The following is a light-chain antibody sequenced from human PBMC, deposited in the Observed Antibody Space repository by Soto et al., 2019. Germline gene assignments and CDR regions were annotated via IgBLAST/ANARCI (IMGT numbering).Light chain of an antibody. V-gene: IGKV3-15*01. Sequence: EIVMTQSPVTLSVSPGERAALSFRASQTIRSDLAWYQQKPGQAPRLLISDASTRATGIPARFNGSGSGTEFTLAISSLQSEDFAIYYCHQYNTWPLTFGRGTKVDIK. J-gene: IGKJ4*01. CDR1: QTIRSD. CDR3: HQYNTWPLT. CDR2: DAS.